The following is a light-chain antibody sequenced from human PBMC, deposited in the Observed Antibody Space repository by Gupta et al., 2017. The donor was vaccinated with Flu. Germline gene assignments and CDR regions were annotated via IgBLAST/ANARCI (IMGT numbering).Light chain of an antibody. V-gene: IGKV1-33*01. CDR1: QDITRY. CDR2: DAT. Sequence: GARVTITSRASQDITRYLNWYQQKPGKAPKLLIYDATNLQAGVPSRFSGSASGTEFTLTISSLQPEDLATYYCQQYDILPLTYGGGTRVDLK. CDR3: QQYDILPLT. J-gene: IGKJ4*01.